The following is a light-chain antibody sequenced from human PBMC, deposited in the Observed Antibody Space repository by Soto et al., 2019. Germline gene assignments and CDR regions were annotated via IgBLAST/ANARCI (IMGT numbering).Light chain of an antibody. CDR2: GNT. J-gene: IGLJ7*01. Sequence: QSVLTQSPSVSGAPGHRVTISCTGTYSNIGEGYQVHWYQQLPGAAPKLLISGNTDRPSGVPDRFSASKSGTSASLAISGLQPEDEADYYCQTYDSRLDGSVFGGGTQLTVL. V-gene: IGLV1-40*01. CDR3: QTYDSRLDGSV. CDR1: YSNIGEGYQ.